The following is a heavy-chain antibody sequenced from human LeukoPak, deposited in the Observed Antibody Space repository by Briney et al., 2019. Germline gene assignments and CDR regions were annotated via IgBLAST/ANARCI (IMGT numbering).Heavy chain of an antibody. Sequence: SVKVSCKASGFTFTSSAMQWVRQARGQRLEWIGWIVVGSGNTNYAQKFQERVTITRDMSTSTAYMELSSLRSEDTAVYYCAAGRYSGGSYYPKWYYMDVWGKGTTVTISS. D-gene: IGHD1-26*01. CDR1: GFTFTSSA. CDR3: AAGRYSGGSYYPKWYYMDV. V-gene: IGHV1-58*02. CDR2: IVVGSGNT. J-gene: IGHJ6*03.